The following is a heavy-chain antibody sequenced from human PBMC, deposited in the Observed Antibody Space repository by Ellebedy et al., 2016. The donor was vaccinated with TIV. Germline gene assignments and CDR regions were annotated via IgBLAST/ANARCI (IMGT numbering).Heavy chain of an antibody. J-gene: IGHJ4*02. V-gene: IGHV3-74*01. CDR2: INSDGSST. Sequence: GGSLRLSXAASGFTFSSYWMHWVRQAPGKGLVWVSRINSDGSSTSYADSVKGRFTISRDNAKNTLYLQMNSLRAEDTAVYYCARVPLFGVGFDYWGQGTLVTVSS. CDR1: GFTFSSYW. CDR3: ARVPLFGVGFDY. D-gene: IGHD3-3*01.